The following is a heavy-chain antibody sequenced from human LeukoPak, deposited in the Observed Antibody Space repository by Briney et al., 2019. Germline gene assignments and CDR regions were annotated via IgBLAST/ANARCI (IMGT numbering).Heavy chain of an antibody. Sequence: ASVKVSCKASGYSFTTYYIHWVRQAPGQGLEWMGWINPNSGGTNYAQKFQGRVTMTRDTSISTAYMELSRLRSDDTAVYYCLREYYYDSSGYYPDAFDIWGQGTMVTVSS. V-gene: IGHV1-2*02. CDR1: GYSFTTYY. J-gene: IGHJ3*02. D-gene: IGHD3-22*01. CDR3: LREYYYDSSGYYPDAFDI. CDR2: INPNSGGT.